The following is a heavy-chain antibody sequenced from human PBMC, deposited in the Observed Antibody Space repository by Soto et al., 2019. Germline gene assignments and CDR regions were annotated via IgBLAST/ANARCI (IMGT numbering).Heavy chain of an antibody. CDR2: IITISSYI. J-gene: IGHJ6*02. Sequence: GGSLRLSCAASGFTFSTYSMNWVRQAPGKGLEWVSIITISSYIYYADSVKGRFTISRDNAKNSLYLQMNSLRAEDTAVYYCARDRRRQRYYDFWSGSQGGGMDVWGQGTTVTVSS. CDR3: ARDRRRQRYYDFWSGSQGGGMDV. V-gene: IGHV3-21*01. CDR1: GFTFSTYS. D-gene: IGHD3-3*01.